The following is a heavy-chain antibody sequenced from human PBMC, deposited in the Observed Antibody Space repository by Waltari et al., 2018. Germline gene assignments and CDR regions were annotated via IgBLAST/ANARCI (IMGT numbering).Heavy chain of an antibody. CDR1: GFTVSRNY. J-gene: IGHJ4*02. D-gene: IGHD6-19*01. Sequence: EVQLVESGGGLIQPGGSLRLSCAASGFTVSRNYMSWVRQAPGKGLECVSVIYSGGSTYYADSVKGRFTIARDNSKNTLYLQMNSLRAEDTAVYYCARATNVYSSGWQHVFDYWGQGTLVTVSS. CDR3: ARATNVYSSGWQHVFDY. V-gene: IGHV3-53*01. CDR2: IYSGGST.